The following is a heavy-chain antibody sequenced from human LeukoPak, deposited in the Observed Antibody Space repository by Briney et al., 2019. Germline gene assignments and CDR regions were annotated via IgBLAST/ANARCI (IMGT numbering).Heavy chain of an antibody. Sequence: GGSLRLSCAASGFTFSSHGMHWVRQAPGKGLEWLAFVSYDGSKKYYSDSVKGRFTISRDNSKNTLYLQMNSLRAEDTAVYYCAKGRGHITGTTVLFDYWGQGTLVTVSS. CDR2: VSYDGSKK. CDR3: AKGRGHITGTTVLFDY. V-gene: IGHV3-30*18. D-gene: IGHD1-7*01. CDR1: GFTFSSHG. J-gene: IGHJ4*02.